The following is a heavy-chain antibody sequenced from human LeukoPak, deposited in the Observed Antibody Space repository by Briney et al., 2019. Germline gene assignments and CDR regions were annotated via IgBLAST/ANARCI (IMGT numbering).Heavy chain of an antibody. CDR2: IWYDGSNK. CDR1: GFTFSSYG. D-gene: IGHD6-25*01. CDR3: AKRGSAWGLDY. V-gene: IGHV3-33*06. Sequence: PGRSLRLSCAASGFTFSSYGMHWVRQAPGKGLEWVAVIWYDGSNKYYADSVKGRFTISRDNSQNTLYLQLNSLRAEDTAVYYCAKRGSAWGLDYWGQGTLVTVSS. J-gene: IGHJ4*02.